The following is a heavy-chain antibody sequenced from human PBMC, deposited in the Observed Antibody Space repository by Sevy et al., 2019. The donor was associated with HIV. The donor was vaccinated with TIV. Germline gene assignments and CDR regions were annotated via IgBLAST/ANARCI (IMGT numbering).Heavy chain of an antibody. CDR2: IYSGGST. V-gene: IGHV3-53*01. CDR3: ARGGYYYDSSGYPWYFDY. J-gene: IGHJ4*02. Sequence: GGSLRLSCAASGFTVSSNYMSWVRQAPGKGLEWVSVIYSGGSTYYADSVKGRFTISRDNSKNTRYLQMNSLRAEDTAVYYCARGGYYYDSSGYPWYFDYWGQGTLVTVSS. CDR1: GFTVSSNY. D-gene: IGHD3-22*01.